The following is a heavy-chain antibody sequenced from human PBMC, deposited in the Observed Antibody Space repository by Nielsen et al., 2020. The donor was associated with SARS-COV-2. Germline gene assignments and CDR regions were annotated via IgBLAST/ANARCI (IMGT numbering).Heavy chain of an antibody. V-gene: IGHV4-39*01. J-gene: IGHJ4*02. D-gene: IGHD3-10*01. Sequence: RQAPGKGLEWIGTIYYSGSTYYNPSLKSRVTISVDTSKNQFSLKLSSVTAADTAVYYCARRGGYYGSGGYDYWGQGTLVTVSS. CDR3: ARRGGYYGSGGYDY. CDR2: IYYSGST.